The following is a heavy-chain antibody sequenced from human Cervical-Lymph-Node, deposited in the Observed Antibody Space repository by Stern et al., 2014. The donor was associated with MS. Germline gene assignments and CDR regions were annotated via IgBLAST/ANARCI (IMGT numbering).Heavy chain of an antibody. Sequence: QVQLVESGGGVVQPGRSLRLSCAASGFTFSSYGMHWVRQAPGKGLEWEAVISYDGSNKYYADSVKGRFTISRDNSKNTLYLQMNSLRAEDTAVYYCAKDNPLYSSGWXLDYWGQGTLVTVSS. D-gene: IGHD6-19*01. CDR1: GFTFSSYG. CDR2: ISYDGSNK. CDR3: AKDNPLYSSGWXLDY. V-gene: IGHV3-30*18. J-gene: IGHJ4*02.